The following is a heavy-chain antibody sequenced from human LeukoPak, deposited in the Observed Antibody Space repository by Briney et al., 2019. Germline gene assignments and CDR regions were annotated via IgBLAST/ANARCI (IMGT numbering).Heavy chain of an antibody. V-gene: IGHV3-23*01. J-gene: IGHJ4*02. D-gene: IGHD2-15*01. CDR2: ICSSGGTT. CDR1: GFTFSSYA. Sequence: AGSLRLSCAASGFTFSSYAMSWVRQAPGRGLEWVSGICSSGGTTYNADPLKGGFTISRDNSKNTLSLQMTSPTAEAPAVYSCAKRYLSKGYCSGGSCYSNLDYWGQGTLVTVSS. CDR3: AKRYLSKGYCSGGSCYSNLDY.